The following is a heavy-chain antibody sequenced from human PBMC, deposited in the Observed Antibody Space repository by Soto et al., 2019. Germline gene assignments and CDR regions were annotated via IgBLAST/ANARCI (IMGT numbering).Heavy chain of an antibody. D-gene: IGHD2-15*01. V-gene: IGHV3-23*01. CDR3: ARDYSRYYGMDV. CDR1: GFTFSSYA. J-gene: IGHJ6*02. Sequence: GSLRLSCAASGFTFSSYAISWVRQAPGKGLEWVSSISGGVGSTYCADSVKGRFTISRDNSKNTLYLQMNSLRAEDTAVYYCARDYSRYYGMDVWGQGTTVTVSS. CDR2: ISGGVGST.